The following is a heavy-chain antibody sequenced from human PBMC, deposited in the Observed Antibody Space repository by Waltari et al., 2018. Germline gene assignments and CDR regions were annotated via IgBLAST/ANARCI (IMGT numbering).Heavy chain of an antibody. J-gene: IGHJ4*02. CDR3: ARAPIAAAQDPFDY. V-gene: IGHV4-38-2*01. Sequence: QVQLQESGPGLVKPSETLSLTCAVSGYAISSGYYWGWIRKPPGKGLEWIGSIYHSGSTYYNPSLKSRVTISVDTSKNQFSLKLSSVTAADTAVYYCARAPIAAAQDPFDYWGQGTLVTVSS. CDR1: GYAISSGYY. CDR2: IYHSGST. D-gene: IGHD6-13*01.